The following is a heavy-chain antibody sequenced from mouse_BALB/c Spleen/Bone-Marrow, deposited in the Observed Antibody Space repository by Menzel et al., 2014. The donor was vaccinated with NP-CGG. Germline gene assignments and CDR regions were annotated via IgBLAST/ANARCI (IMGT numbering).Heavy chain of an antibody. D-gene: IGHD1-1*01. Sequence: VQLQQSGAELARPGASVKLSCKASGYTFTSYWMQWVKQRPGQGLEWIGAIYPGNSDTSYNQKFKGKAKLTAVTSASTAYMELSSLTNEDSAVYYCTKEWYYGFDYWGQGTTLTVSS. V-gene: IGHV1-5*01. J-gene: IGHJ2*01. CDR3: TKEWYYGFDY. CDR1: GYTFTSYW. CDR2: IYPGNSDT.